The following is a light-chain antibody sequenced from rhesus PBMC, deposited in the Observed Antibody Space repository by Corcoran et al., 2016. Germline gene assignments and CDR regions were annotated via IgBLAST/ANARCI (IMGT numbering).Light chain of an antibody. CDR1: QNVNNY. Sequence: QVILTQSPATLSLSPGERATLSCRASQNVNNYLAWYRQKPGHPPKLLIYGGSNRAAGIPHRFSGRGSGTEFTLTISSLEPEDFAVYYCQKYERSPWTFGQGTKVEVK. CDR3: QKYERSPWT. J-gene: IGKJ1*01. V-gene: IGKV3-53*02. CDR2: GGS.